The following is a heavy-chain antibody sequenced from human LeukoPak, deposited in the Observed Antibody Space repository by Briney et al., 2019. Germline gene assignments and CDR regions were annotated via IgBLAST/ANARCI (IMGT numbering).Heavy chain of an antibody. CDR1: GFTFSIYD. CDR2: TGTGGDT. J-gene: IGHJ6*02. V-gene: IGHV3-13*01. D-gene: IGHD3-10*01. CDR3: ARARWFGDLSHYDMDL. Sequence: GGSLRLSCAASGFTFSIYDIHWVRQATGKGLEWVSGTGTGGDTYYADSMRGRFTVSRENAKNSLYLQTNSLRAGDTAVYYCARARWFGDLSHYDMDLWGQGTTVTVSS.